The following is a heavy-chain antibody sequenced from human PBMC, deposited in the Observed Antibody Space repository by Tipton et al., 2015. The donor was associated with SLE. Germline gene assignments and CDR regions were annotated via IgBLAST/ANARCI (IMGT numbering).Heavy chain of an antibody. J-gene: IGHJ6*03. CDR1: GRSINSNSYQ. D-gene: IGHD2-2*01. Sequence: TLSLTCTVSGRSINSNSYQWGWIRQPPGKGLEWIGSIYYSGSTYYNPSLKSRVTISVDTSKNQFSLKLSSVTAADTAVYYCARDWCSSTSCYGYYYMDVWGKGTTVTVSS. CDR2: IYYSGST. V-gene: IGHV4-39*07. CDR3: ARDWCSSTSCYGYYYMDV.